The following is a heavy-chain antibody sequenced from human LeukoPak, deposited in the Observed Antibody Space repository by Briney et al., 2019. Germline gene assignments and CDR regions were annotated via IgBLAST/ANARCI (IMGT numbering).Heavy chain of an antibody. CDR2: IQYDGSNA. D-gene: IGHD6-19*01. V-gene: IGHV3-30*02. CDR3: AKGSGWYVDDY. CDR1: GFTFSGYG. J-gene: IGHJ4*02. Sequence: PGGSLRLSCAASGFTFSGYGVHWVRQAPGKGLEWVSFIQYDGSNAYYADSVQGRFTFSRDNSKNMLYLQLNSLRPEDTAVYYCAKGSGWYVDDYWGQGTLVTVSS.